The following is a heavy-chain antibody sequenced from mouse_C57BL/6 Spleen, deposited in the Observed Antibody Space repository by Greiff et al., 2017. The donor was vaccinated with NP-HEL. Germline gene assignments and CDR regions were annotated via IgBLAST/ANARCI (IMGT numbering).Heavy chain of an antibody. CDR2: INPNNGGT. J-gene: IGHJ1*03. V-gene: IGHV1-18*01. CDR1: GYTFTDYH. Sequence: VQLQQSGPELVKPGASVKIPCKASGYTFTDYHMDWVKQSHGKSLEWIGDINPNNGGTIYNQKFKGKATLTVDKSSSTAYMELRSLTSEDTAVYYCARRDSNYGYWYFDVWGTGTTVTVSS. CDR3: ARRDSNYGYWYFDV. D-gene: IGHD2-5*01.